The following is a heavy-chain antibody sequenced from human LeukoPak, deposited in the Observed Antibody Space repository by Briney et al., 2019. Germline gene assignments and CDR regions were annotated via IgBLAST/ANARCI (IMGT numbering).Heavy chain of an antibody. D-gene: IGHD2-21*01. V-gene: IGHV3-11*01. CDR2: ITSSGRST. J-gene: IGHJ4*02. Sequence: GGSLRLSCTASGFSFSDHYMTWMRQAPGKGLEWISYITSSGRSTDYADSVRGRFIISRDNAMNSLFLQMSSLRVDDTAVYYCTRDPDYGDPDWGQGTLVTVSS. CDR3: TRDPDYGDPD. CDR1: GFSFSDHY.